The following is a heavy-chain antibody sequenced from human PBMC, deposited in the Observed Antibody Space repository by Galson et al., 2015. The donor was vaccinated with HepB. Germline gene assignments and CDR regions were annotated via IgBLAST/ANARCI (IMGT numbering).Heavy chain of an antibody. D-gene: IGHD4-23*01. Sequence: SLRLSCAASGFTFSSYGMHWVRQAPGKGLEWVAVISYDGSNKYYADSVKGRFTISRDNSKNTLYLQMNSLRAEDTAVYYCAKDSTVVTAFDYWGQGTLVTVSS. CDR3: AKDSTVVTAFDY. V-gene: IGHV3-30*18. J-gene: IGHJ4*02. CDR2: ISYDGSNK. CDR1: GFTFSSYG.